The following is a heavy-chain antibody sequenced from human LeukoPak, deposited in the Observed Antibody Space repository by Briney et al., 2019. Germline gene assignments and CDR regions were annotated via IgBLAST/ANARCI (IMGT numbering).Heavy chain of an antibody. J-gene: IGHJ6*01. D-gene: IGHD1-26*01. CDR2: ISGSGGST. CDR1: GFTFSGYA. Sequence: PGGSLRLSCAASGFTFSGYAMSWVRQAPGKGLKWVSAISGSGGSTYYADSVKGRFTISRDNSKNTLYLEMNSLRAEDTAIYYCAKMKGHPLPKYYMDVWGQGTTVTVSS. CDR3: AKMKGHPLPKYYMDV. V-gene: IGHV3-23*01.